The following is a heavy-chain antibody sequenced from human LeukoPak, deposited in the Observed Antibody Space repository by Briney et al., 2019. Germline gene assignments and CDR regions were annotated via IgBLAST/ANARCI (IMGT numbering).Heavy chain of an antibody. CDR1: GYTFTGYY. D-gene: IGHD3-10*01. CDR3: ARGPITMVRGVIKNWFDH. Sequence: ASVKVSCKASGYTFTGYYMHWVRQAPGQGLEWMGWINPNSGGTNYAQKFQGRVTMTRDTSISTAYMELSRLRSDDTAVYYCARGPITMVRGVIKNWFDHWGQGTLVTVSS. V-gene: IGHV1-2*02. J-gene: IGHJ5*02. CDR2: INPNSGGT.